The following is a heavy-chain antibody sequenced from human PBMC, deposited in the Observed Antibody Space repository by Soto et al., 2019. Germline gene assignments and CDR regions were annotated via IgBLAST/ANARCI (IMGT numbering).Heavy chain of an antibody. D-gene: IGHD3-10*01. Sequence: GGSLRPSCAASGFTFSSYAMTWVRQAPGKGLELVSIVITTGGDKLYADSVKGRFIISRDNAKSTLYLQINSLRAEDTAIFYCARASGKCYPGSRVFESWGQGTRVTVSS. CDR3: ARASGKCYPGSRVFES. CDR2: VITTGGDK. V-gene: IGHV3-23*01. J-gene: IGHJ4*02. CDR1: GFTFSSYA.